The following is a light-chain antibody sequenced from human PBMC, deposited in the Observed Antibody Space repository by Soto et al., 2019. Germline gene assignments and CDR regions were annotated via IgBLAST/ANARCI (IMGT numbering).Light chain of an antibody. CDR3: QQSYSTLWT. J-gene: IGKJ1*01. CDR2: AAS. CDR1: QSISSY. V-gene: IGKV1-39*01. Sequence: DIQMTQSPSSLSASVGDRVTITCRASQSISSYLNWYQQKPGKAPKLLIYAASSLQSGVPSRFSGSGSGTDFTLTISSQQPEDFATYYCQQSYSTLWTFGQGTTVDIK.